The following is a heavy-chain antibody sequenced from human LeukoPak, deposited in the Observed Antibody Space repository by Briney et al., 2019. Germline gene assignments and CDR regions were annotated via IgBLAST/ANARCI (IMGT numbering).Heavy chain of an antibody. CDR2: ISSSGSTI. Sequence: PGGSLRLSCAASGFTFSSYSMNWVRQAPGKGLEWVSYISSSGSTIYYADSVKGRFTISRDNAKNSLYLQMNSLRAEDTAVYYCARDISGSYSLPDAFDIWGQGTMVTVSS. J-gene: IGHJ3*02. CDR3: ARDISGSYSLPDAFDI. V-gene: IGHV3-48*04. CDR1: GFTFSSYS. D-gene: IGHD1-26*01.